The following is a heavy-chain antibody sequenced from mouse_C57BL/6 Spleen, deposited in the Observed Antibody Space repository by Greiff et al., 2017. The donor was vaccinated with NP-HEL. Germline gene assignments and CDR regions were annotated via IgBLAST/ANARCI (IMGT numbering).Heavy chain of an antibody. J-gene: IGHJ2*01. CDR2: ISDGGSYT. Sequence: EVKVVESGGGLVKPGGSLKLSCAASGFTFSSYAMSWVRQTPEKRLEWVATISDGGSYTYYPDNVKGRFTISRDNAKNNLYLQMSHLKSEDTAMYYCARRGGYFDYWGQGTTLTVSS. CDR3: ARRGGYFDY. V-gene: IGHV5-4*03. CDR1: GFTFSSYA.